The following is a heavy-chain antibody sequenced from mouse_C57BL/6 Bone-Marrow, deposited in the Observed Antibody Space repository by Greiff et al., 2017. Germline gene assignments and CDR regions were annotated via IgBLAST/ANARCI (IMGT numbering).Heavy chain of an antibody. CDR2: IDPSDSVT. CDR3: ARDYGSSYTWFAD. V-gene: IGHV1-52*01. CDR1: GYTFTSYW. D-gene: IGHD1-1*01. J-gene: IGHJ3*01. Sequence: QVQLQQPGAELVRPGSSVQLSCKASGYTFTSYWMRWVKQRPIQGLEWIGNIDPSDSVTHYNQKFKDKATLTVDKSSSSAYMQLSSLTSEDAAVYCCARDYGSSYTWFADWGQGTLVTVSA.